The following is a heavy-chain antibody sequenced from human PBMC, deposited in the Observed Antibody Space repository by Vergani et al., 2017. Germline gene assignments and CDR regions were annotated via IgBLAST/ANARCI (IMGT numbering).Heavy chain of an antibody. J-gene: IGHJ6*02. CDR2: IYYSGST. CDR3: ARVVGYCSGGSCNPGYYYGMDV. Sequence: QLQLQESGPGLVKPSETLSLTCTVSGGSISSSSYYWGWIRQPPGKGLEWIGSIYYSGSTYYNPSLKSRVTISVDTSKNQFSLKLSSVTAADTAVYYCARVVGYCSGGSCNPGYYYGMDVWGQGTTVTVSS. V-gene: IGHV4-39*07. CDR1: GGSISSSSYY. D-gene: IGHD2-15*01.